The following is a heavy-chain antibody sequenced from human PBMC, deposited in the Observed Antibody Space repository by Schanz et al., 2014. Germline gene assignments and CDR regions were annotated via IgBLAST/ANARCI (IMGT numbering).Heavy chain of an antibody. V-gene: IGHV4-59*08. CDR2: IYYSGST. J-gene: IGHJ4*02. CDR1: GGSISSYY. Sequence: QVQLQESGPGLVKTSETLSLTCNVSGGSISSYYWSWIRQPPGKRLEWIGYIYYSGSTIYNPSLRGRVTMSGDTSKNQFSLKLTSVTAADTAIYYCARSPEQWMVFFDYWGQGSLVTVSS. D-gene: IGHD6-19*01. CDR3: ARSPEQWMVFFDY.